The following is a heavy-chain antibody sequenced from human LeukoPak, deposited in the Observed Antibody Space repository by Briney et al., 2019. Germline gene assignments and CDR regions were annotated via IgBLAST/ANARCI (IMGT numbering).Heavy chain of an antibody. J-gene: IGHJ4*02. CDR1: GYTFTDLTEYY. Sequence: ASVKVSCKASGYTFTDLTEYYIHWVRQAPGEGLEWMGGINPNNGGTKNAQKCQGRVTMTRAMSLNTPYMELTSLTSDDTAVYSCARSLGGSSEGYEFWGQGPLVTVSS. CDR2: INPNNGGT. CDR3: ARSLGGSSEGYEF. V-gene: IGHV1-2*02. D-gene: IGHD1-26*01.